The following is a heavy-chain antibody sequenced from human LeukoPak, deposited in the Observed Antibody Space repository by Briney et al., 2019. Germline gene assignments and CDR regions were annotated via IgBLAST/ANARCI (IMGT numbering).Heavy chain of an antibody. D-gene: IGHD6-19*01. CDR1: GGTFSSYA. CDR3: ASIIAVAGNYYYYGMDV. CDR2: IIPIFGTA. V-gene: IGHV1-69*01. Sequence: SVKVFCKASGGTFSSYAISWVRQAPGQGLEWMGGIIPIFGTANYAQKFQGRVTITADESTSTAYMELSSLRSEDTAVYYCASIIAVAGNYYYYGMDVWGQGTTVTVSS. J-gene: IGHJ6*02.